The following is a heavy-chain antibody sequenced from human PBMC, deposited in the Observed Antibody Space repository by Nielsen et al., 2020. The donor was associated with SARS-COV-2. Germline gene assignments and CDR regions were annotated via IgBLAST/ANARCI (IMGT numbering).Heavy chain of an antibody. J-gene: IGHJ4*02. CDR1: GFPFDDYG. CDR2: ISYNGAST. V-gene: IGHV3-20*04. CDR3: AKVGSSIAGGNPADY. D-gene: IGHD1-26*01. Sequence: GESLKISCAASGFPFDDYGMIWVRQAPGKGLEWVSGISYNGASTVYADSVKGRFTVSRDNAKNSLYLQMNSLRAEDTALYYCAKVGSSIAGGNPADYWGQGTLVTVSS.